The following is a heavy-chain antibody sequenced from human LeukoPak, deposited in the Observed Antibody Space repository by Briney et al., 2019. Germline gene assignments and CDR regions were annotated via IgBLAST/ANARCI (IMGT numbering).Heavy chain of an antibody. D-gene: IGHD5-24*01. CDR3: ARETGRDGYKDLDY. CDR1: GYTFSSYG. J-gene: IGHJ4*02. V-gene: IGHV1-2*02. Sequence: ASVKVSCKASGYTFSSYGINWVRQAPGQGLEWMGWVNPDSGGTNYAQNFQGRVTLTRDTSISTAYMELSSLRSDDTAVYYCARETGRDGYKDLDYWGQGTLVTVSS. CDR2: VNPDSGGT.